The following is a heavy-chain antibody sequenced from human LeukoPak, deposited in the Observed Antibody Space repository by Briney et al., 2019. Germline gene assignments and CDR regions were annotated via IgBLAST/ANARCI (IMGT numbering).Heavy chain of an antibody. D-gene: IGHD6-13*01. J-gene: IGHJ6*03. CDR1: GFTFDDYA. Sequence: GRSLRLSCAASGFTFDDYAMHWVRQAPGKGLEWVSGISWNSGSIGYADSVKGRFTISRDNAKNSLYLQMNSLRAEDTALYYCAKGGGAAAGTYMDVWGKGTTVTVSS. V-gene: IGHV3-9*01. CDR3: AKGGGAAAGTYMDV. CDR2: ISWNSGSI.